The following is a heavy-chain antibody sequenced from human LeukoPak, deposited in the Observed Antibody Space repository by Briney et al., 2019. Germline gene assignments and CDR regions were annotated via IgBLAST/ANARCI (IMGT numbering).Heavy chain of an antibody. J-gene: IGHJ5*02. CDR3: ASGHYGDYVVWFDP. D-gene: IGHD4-17*01. CDR1: GGSISSYY. Sequence: PSETLSRTCTVSGGSISSYYWSWIRQPPGKGLDWIGYIYYSGSTNYNPSLKSRVTISVDTSKNQFSLKLSSVTAADTAVHYCASGHYGDYVVWFDPWGQGTLVTVSS. CDR2: IYYSGST. V-gene: IGHV4-59*08.